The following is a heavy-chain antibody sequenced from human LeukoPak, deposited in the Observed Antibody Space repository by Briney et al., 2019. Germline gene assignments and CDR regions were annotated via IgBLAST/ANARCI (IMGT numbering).Heavy chain of an antibody. CDR2: INPNSGGT. D-gene: IGHD5-18*01. Sequence: ASVKVSCKASGYTFTGYYMHWVRQAPGQGPEWMGRINPNSGGTNYAQKFQGRVTMTRDTSISTAYMELNSLKSDDTAVYYCARRCSYAYGYLDYWGQGTLVTVSS. CDR1: GYTFTGYY. V-gene: IGHV1-2*06. CDR3: ARRCSYAYGYLDY. J-gene: IGHJ4*02.